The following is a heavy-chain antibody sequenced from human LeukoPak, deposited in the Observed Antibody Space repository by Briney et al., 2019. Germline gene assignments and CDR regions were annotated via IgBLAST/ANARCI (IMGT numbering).Heavy chain of an antibody. V-gene: IGHV1-3*01. CDR2: INAGNGNT. D-gene: IGHD6-13*01. Sequence: ASVKVSCKASGYTFTSYAMHWVRQAPGQRLEWMGWINAGNGNTKYSQKLQGRVTITRDTSASTAYMELSSLRSEDTAVYYCARPSIAAAGISFDYWGQGTLVTVSS. CDR1: GYTFTSYA. CDR3: ARPSIAAAGISFDY. J-gene: IGHJ4*02.